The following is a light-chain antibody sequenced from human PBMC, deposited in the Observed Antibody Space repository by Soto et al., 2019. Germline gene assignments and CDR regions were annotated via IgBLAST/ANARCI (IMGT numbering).Light chain of an antibody. Sequence: DIQMTQSPSSLSASVGGRVTITCQASQDISNYLNWYQQKPGKAPKLLIYDASNLQTGVPSRFSGSGSGTDFTFTISSLLPEDIVTYYCQQFYYLPYTFGQGTKLEI. V-gene: IGKV1-33*01. CDR1: QDISNY. J-gene: IGKJ2*01. CDR2: DAS. CDR3: QQFYYLPYT.